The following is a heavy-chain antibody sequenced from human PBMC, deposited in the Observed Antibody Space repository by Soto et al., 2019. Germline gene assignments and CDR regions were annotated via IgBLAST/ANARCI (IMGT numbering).Heavy chain of an antibody. CDR2: IYYSGST. Sequence: SETLSLTCTVSGGSISSGGYYWSWIRQHPGKGLEWIGYIYYSGSTYYNPSLKSRVTISVDTSKNQFSLKLSSATAADTAVYYCATSPYCSSTSCYRQNWFDPWGQGTLVTVSS. CDR3: ATSPYCSSTSCYRQNWFDP. J-gene: IGHJ5*02. D-gene: IGHD2-2*01. V-gene: IGHV4-31*03. CDR1: GGSISSGGYY.